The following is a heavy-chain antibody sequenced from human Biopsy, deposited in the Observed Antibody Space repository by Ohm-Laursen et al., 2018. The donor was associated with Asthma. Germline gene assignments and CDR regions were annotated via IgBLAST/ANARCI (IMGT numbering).Heavy chain of an antibody. CDR2: ISYGGKT. J-gene: IGHJ6*02. CDR1: GGSMTPTSHY. V-gene: IGHV4-39*01. D-gene: IGHD3-3*01. Sequence: PSQTLSLTCAVSGGSMTPTSHYWDWIRQAPGKGLEWIGYISYGGKTSYNPSLKNRVTISRDTSKNQISLRLTSVTAADTAVYFCARRITIFGVVQKDHGMDAWGQGTTVIVSS. CDR3: ARRITIFGVVQKDHGMDA.